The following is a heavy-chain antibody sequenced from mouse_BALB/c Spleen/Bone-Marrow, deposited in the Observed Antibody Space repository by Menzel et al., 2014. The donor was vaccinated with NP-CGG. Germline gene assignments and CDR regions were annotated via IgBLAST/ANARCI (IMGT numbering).Heavy chain of an antibody. CDR3: TRDGSSRWYLDV. Sequence: VQVVESGAELVRPGASVTLSCKASGYTFTDYEMHWVKQTPVHGLEWIGAIDPETGGTAYNQKFKGKATLTADKSSSTAYMELRSLTSEDSAVYYCTRDGSSRWYLDVWGAGATVTVSP. D-gene: IGHD1-1*01. V-gene: IGHV1-15*01. J-gene: IGHJ1*01. CDR2: IDPETGGT. CDR1: GYTFTDYE.